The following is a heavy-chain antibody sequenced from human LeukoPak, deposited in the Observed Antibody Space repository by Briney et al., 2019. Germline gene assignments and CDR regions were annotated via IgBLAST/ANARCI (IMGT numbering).Heavy chain of an antibody. CDR2: IYHSGST. D-gene: IGHD6-13*01. CDR3: ARSGGDSSSWYGFDY. J-gene: IGHJ4*02. Sequence: PSETLSLTCTVSGGSISSGGYYWSWIRQPPGKGLEWIGYIYHSGSTYYNPSLKSRVTISVDRSKNQFSLKLSSVTAADTAVYYCARSGGDSSSWYGFDYWGQGTLVTVSS. V-gene: IGHV4-30-2*01. CDR1: GGSISSGGYY.